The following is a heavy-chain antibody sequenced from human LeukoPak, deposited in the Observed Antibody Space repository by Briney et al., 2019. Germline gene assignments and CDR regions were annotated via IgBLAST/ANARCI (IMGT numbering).Heavy chain of an antibody. CDR3: ARQNYGAAPLRY. CDR1: GGTFSGYY. D-gene: IGHD4/OR15-4a*01. V-gene: IGHV4-34*01. Sequence: SETLSLTCAVYGGTFSGYYWSWIRQPPGKGLEWIGEINHSGRTNYNPSLKSRVTISVDTSKNQFSLKLSSVTAADTAVYYCARQNYGAAPLRYWGQGTLVTVSS. J-gene: IGHJ4*02. CDR2: INHSGRT.